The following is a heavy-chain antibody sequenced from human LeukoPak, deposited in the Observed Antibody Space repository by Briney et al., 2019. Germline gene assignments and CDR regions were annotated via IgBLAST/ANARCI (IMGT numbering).Heavy chain of an antibody. J-gene: IGHJ3*02. V-gene: IGHV4-59*01. CDR3: ARDLGSAFDI. CDR1: GGSISSYY. CDR2: IYYSGST. Sequence: TSETLSLTCTVSGGSISSYYWSWIRQPPGKGLEWIGYIYYSGSTNYNPSLKSRVTISVDTSKNQFSLKLSSVTAADTAVYYCARDLGSAFDIWGQGTMVTVSS. D-gene: IGHD3-16*01.